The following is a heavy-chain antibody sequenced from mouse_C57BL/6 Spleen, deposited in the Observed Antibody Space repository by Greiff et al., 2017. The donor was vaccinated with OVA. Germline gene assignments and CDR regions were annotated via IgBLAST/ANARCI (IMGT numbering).Heavy chain of an antibody. V-gene: IGHV1-20*01. CDR2: INPYNGDT. J-gene: IGHJ4*01. CDR1: GYSFTGYF. D-gene: IGHD2-4*01. CDR3: ARGGLYDYDGYYAMDY. Sequence: DVKLVESGPELVKPGDSVKISCKASGYSFTGYFMNWVMQSHGKSLEWIGRINPYNGDTFYNQKFKGKATLTVDKSSSTAHMELRSLTSEDSAVYYCARGGLYDYDGYYAMDYWGQGTSVTVSS.